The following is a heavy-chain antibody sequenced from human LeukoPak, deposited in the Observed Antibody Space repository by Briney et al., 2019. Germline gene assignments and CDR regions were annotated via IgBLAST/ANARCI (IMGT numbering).Heavy chain of an antibody. CDR3: ARQGVYYYDSSGYYAID. CDR1: GYSFTDYW. D-gene: IGHD3-22*01. CDR2: IFPGDSDT. Sequence: GESLKISCKGSGYSFTDYWIGWVRQMPGKGLEWMGIIFPGDSDTRYSPSFQGQVTISADKSISTAYLQWSSLKASDTAMYYCARQGVYYYDSSGYYAIDWGQGTLVTVSS. V-gene: IGHV5-51*01. J-gene: IGHJ4*02.